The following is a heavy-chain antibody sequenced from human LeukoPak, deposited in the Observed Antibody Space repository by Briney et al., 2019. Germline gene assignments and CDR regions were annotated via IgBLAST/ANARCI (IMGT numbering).Heavy chain of an antibody. CDR1: GFTFSSYG. CDR2: ISYDGSNK. CDR3: AKGEEGY. J-gene: IGHJ4*02. Sequence: GGSLRLSCAASGFTFSSYGMHWVRQAPGKGLEWVAVISYDGSNKYYADSVKGRFTISRDNSKNTVYLQMNSLRAEDTAVYYCAKGEEGYWGQGTLVTVSS. V-gene: IGHV3-30*18. D-gene: IGHD3-16*01.